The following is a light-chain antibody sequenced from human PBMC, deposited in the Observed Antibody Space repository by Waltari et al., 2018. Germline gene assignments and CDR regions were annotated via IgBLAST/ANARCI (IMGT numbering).Light chain of an antibody. J-gene: IGKJ4*01. CDR2: WAS. V-gene: IGKV4-1*01. CDR1: QSVLYSSNNKNY. Sequence: DIVMTQSLDSLAVSLGERATINCKSSQSVLYSSNNKNYLAWYQQKPGQPPKPLIYWASTRESGVPDRFSGSGSGTDFTLTISSLQAEDVAFYYCQQYYSTPLTFGGGTKVEIK. CDR3: QQYYSTPLT.